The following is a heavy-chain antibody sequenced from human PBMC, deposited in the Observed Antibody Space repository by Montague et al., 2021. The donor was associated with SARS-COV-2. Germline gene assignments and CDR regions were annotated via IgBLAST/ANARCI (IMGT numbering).Heavy chain of an antibody. Sequence: SETLSLTCTVSGDSVSSSDHYWGWIRRPPGKGLEWLGIVYYSGYTXYNPSVKGRFTISIDASKNQFSLKLNSLTATDTAIYHCARRRLREYYFDFWGQGTLLTVSS. J-gene: IGHJ4*02. CDR2: VYYSGYT. V-gene: IGHV4-39*01. CDR3: ARRRLREYYFDF. D-gene: IGHD4-17*01. CDR1: GDSVSSSDHY.